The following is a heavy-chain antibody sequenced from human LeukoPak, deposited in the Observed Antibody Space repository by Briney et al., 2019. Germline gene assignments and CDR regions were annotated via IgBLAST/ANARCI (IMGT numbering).Heavy chain of an antibody. CDR3: ARDSAADIPYYMDV. D-gene: IGHD3-9*01. Sequence: GGSLRLSCAASGFTISDYYMSWIRQAPGKGLEWISYISNTVNTAYYADSVKGRFTISRDNAKKSLYLQMNSLRAEDTAVYYCARDSAADIPYYMDVWGKGTTVTVSS. J-gene: IGHJ6*03. CDR2: ISNTVNTA. CDR1: GFTISDYY. V-gene: IGHV3-11*04.